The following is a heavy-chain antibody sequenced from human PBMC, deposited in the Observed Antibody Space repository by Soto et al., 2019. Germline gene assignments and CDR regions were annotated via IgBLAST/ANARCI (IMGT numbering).Heavy chain of an antibody. D-gene: IGHD6-6*01. CDR3: ARASSSSSAADY. CDR1: GESISSGGYY. J-gene: IGHJ4*02. Sequence: QVQLQESGPGLVKPSQTLSLTCSVSGESISSGGYYWSWIRHHPGKGLEWIGYIYDSESAYYNPSLKSRVTISMDTSKNHFARRLCSVTAADTAVYYCARASSSSSAADYWGQGTLATVSS. CDR2: IYDSESA. V-gene: IGHV4-31*03.